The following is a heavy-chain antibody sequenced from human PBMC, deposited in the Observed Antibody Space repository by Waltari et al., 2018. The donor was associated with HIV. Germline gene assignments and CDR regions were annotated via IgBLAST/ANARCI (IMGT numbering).Heavy chain of an antibody. CDR3: VRQPLRHDL. V-gene: IGHV3-7*01. Sequence: EVKLVESGGGAVQTGGSLRLSVEGSGFTFASQDLDWVSKTPGKGLEWLSQISYDAREKFHGDSVRGRFVVSRDNARNSIFLQMNNLRDDDTGVYFCVRQPLRHDL. CDR1: GFTFASQD. J-gene: IGHJ2*01. CDR2: ISYDAREK.